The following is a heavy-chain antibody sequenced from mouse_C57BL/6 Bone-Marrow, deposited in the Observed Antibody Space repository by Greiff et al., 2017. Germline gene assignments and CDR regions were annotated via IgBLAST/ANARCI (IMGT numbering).Heavy chain of an antibody. CDR3: TTFYYGSSYWYFDV. D-gene: IGHD1-1*01. V-gene: IGHV14-4*01. J-gene: IGHJ1*03. Sequence: EVKLLESGAELVRPGASVKLSCTASGFNIKDDYMHWVKQRPEQGLAWIGWIDPENGDTEYASKFQGKATITADTSSNTAYLQLSSLTSEDTAVYYCTTFYYGSSYWYFDVWGTGTTVTVSS. CDR2: IDPENGDT. CDR1: GFNIKDDY.